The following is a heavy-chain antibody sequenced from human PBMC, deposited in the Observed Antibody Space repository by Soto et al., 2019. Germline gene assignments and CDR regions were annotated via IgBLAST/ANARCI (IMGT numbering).Heavy chain of an antibody. CDR1: GGSISSGDHY. V-gene: IGHV4-30-4*01. CDR2: IYYSGTT. CDR3: ATYYDSSGPTFDY. D-gene: IGHD3-22*01. Sequence: PSETLSLTCTVSGGSISSGDHYWSWIRQPPGKGLEWIGYIYYSGTTYYNPPLNSRVTISVDTSKNQFSLRLSSVTAADTAVYYCATYYDSSGPTFDYWGQGTPVT. J-gene: IGHJ4*02.